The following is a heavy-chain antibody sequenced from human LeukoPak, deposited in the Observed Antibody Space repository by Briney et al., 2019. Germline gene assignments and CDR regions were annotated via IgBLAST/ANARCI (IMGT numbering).Heavy chain of an antibody. CDR2: IIPIFGTA. Sequence: SVKVSCKASGGTFSSYAISWVRQAPGQGLEWMGGIIPIFGTANYAQKFQGRVTITADESTSTAYMELSSLRSEDAAVYYCARVGMATTFGGFDYWGQGTLVTVSS. CDR1: GGTFSSYA. J-gene: IGHJ4*02. V-gene: IGHV1-69*13. D-gene: IGHD5-24*01. CDR3: ARVGMATTFGGFDY.